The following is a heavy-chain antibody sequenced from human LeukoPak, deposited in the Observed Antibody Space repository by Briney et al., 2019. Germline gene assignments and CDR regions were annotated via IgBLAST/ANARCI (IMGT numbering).Heavy chain of an antibody. D-gene: IGHD3-10*01. V-gene: IGHV3-21*01. Sequence: GGSLRLSCAASGFTFSSYSMNWVRQAPGKGLEWVSSISSSSSYIYYADSVKGRSTISRDNAKNSLYLQMNSLRAEDTAVYYCARFGSGSYSDYWGQGTLVTVSS. CDR2: ISSSSSYI. CDR3: ARFGSGSYSDY. J-gene: IGHJ4*02. CDR1: GFTFSSYS.